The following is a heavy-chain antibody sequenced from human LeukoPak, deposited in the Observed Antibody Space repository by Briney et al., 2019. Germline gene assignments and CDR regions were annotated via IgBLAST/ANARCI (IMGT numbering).Heavy chain of an antibody. V-gene: IGHV3-73*01. CDR3: TTLDFDY. J-gene: IGHJ4*02. Sequence: GGSLRLSCAASGFTFSGSDMHWVRQASGKGLEWVGRIRNKANSYATAYAASVKGRFTISRDDSKNTAYLQMNSLKTEDTALYYCTTLDFDYWGQGTLVTASS. CDR1: GFTFSGSD. CDR2: IRNKANSYAT.